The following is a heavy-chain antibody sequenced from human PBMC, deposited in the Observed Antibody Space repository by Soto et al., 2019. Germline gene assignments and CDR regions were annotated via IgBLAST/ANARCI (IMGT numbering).Heavy chain of an antibody. CDR3: ARDPAPIGWYDY. CDR2: IYSAGST. V-gene: IGHV3-53*01. Sequence: GGSLRLSCAASGLTVSSSYMSWVRQAPGKGLQWVSVIYSAGSTYYANSVKGRFTISRDISTNMVYLQMSSLTDEDTAVYYCARDPAPIGWYDYWGQGTLVTVSS. D-gene: IGHD6-19*01. J-gene: IGHJ4*02. CDR1: GLTVSSSY.